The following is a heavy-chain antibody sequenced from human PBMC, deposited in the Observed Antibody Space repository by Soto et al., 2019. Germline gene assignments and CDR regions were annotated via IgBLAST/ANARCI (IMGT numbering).Heavy chain of an antibody. CDR2: IYHSGST. CDR3: ARRWGEGRVDY. J-gene: IGHJ4*02. D-gene: IGHD3-10*01. V-gene: IGHV4-4*02. CDR1: GGSISSSNW. Sequence: QVQLQESGPGLVKPSGTLSLTCAVSGGSISSSNWWSWVRQPPGKGLQWIGEIYHSGSTNYIPSPKSRVTISVAKSRNQFSLKLSSVAAADTAVYYCARRWGEGRVDYWGQGTLVTVSS.